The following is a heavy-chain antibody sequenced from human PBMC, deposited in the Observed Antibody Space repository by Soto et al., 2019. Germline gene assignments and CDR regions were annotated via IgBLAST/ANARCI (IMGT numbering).Heavy chain of an antibody. J-gene: IGHJ5*02. CDR1: GYTFTSYY. V-gene: IGHV1-46*03. CDR3: ARETDIVVVPAFRFDP. CDR2: INPSGGST. Sequence: QVQLVQSGAEVKKPGASVKVSCKASGYTFTSYYMHWVRQAPGQGLEWMGIINPSGGSTSYAQKFQGRVTMTRDTSTSTVYMELSSLRSEDTVVYYCARETDIVVVPAFRFDPWGQGTLVTVSS. D-gene: IGHD2-2*01.